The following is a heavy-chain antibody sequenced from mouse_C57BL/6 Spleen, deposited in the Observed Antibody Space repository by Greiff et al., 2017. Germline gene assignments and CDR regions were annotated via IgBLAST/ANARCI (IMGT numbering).Heavy chain of an antibody. Sequence: QVQLQQSGAELMKPGASVKLSCKATGYTFTGYWIEWVKQRPGHGLEWIGENLPGSGSTNYNEKFKGKATFTADTTSNTAYMQLSSLTTEDSAIYYCARGVYYYGSSYYFDYWGQGTTLTVSS. CDR2: NLPGSGST. CDR1: GYTFTGYW. CDR3: ARGVYYYGSSYYFDY. J-gene: IGHJ2*01. V-gene: IGHV1-9*01. D-gene: IGHD1-1*01.